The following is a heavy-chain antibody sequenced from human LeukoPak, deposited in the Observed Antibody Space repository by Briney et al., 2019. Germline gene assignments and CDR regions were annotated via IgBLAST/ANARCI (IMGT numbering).Heavy chain of an antibody. CDR3: ARIDYSDYENDAFDI. CDR1: GGSFSGYY. J-gene: IGHJ3*02. Sequence: SETLSLTCAVYGGSFSGYYWSWIRQPPGKGLEWIGEISHSGSTDYNPSLKSRVTISADTSKNQFSLKLGSVTAADTAVYYCARIDYSDYENDAFDIWGQGTMVTVSS. D-gene: IGHD4-11*01. CDR2: ISHSGST. V-gene: IGHV4-34*01.